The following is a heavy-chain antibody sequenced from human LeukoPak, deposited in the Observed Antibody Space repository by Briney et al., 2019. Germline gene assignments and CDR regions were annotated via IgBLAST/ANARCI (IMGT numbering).Heavy chain of an antibody. Sequence: GGSLRLSCAASGFTVSSNYMSWVRQTPGKGLEWVSVIYSGGSTYYADSVKGRFTISRDNSKNTLYLQMNSLRAEDTAVYYCAKDEYCSSTSCYYYYYYGMDVWGQGTTVTVSS. J-gene: IGHJ6*02. D-gene: IGHD2-2*01. CDR2: IYSGGST. V-gene: IGHV3-53*01. CDR3: AKDEYCSSTSCYYYYYYGMDV. CDR1: GFTVSSNY.